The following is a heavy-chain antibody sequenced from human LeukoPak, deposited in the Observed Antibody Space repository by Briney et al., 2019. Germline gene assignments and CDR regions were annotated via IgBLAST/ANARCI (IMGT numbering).Heavy chain of an antibody. CDR1: GGSISSGSYY. J-gene: IGHJ4*02. D-gene: IGHD6-19*01. CDR3: ARAAGKGFGFNY. Sequence: PSQSLSLTRTVSGGSISSGSYYCSSIRQPAGKGLGWIGRIYTCGRTNYNPSLKSRVTMSVDTSKNQFSLKLSSVTAADTAVYYCARAAGKGFGFNYWGQGTLVTVSS. V-gene: IGHV4-61*02. CDR2: IYTCGRT.